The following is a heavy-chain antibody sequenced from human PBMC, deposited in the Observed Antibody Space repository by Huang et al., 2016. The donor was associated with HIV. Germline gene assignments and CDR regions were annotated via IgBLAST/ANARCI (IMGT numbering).Heavy chain of an antibody. Sequence: QVQLVQSGAEVKKPGSAVKVSCKASGGTFSSYGIGWVRQAPGQGLEWVGGIVPMLGTTIDAQKFLGRVTITADESTSSAYMELASLTSEDTALYYCARAAVGATMDYYYAMEVWGQGTAVTVSS. V-gene: IGHV1-69*01. CDR2: IVPMLGTT. CDR3: ARAAVGATMDYYYAMEV. J-gene: IGHJ6*02. CDR1: GGTFSSYG. D-gene: IGHD1-26*01.